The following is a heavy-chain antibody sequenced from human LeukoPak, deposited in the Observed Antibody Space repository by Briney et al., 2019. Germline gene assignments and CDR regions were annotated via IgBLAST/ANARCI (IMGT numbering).Heavy chain of an antibody. J-gene: IGHJ4*02. V-gene: IGHV3-30*03. CDR1: GFIFNNYD. Sequence: AGRSLRLSCAASGFIFNNYDMHWVRQAPGKGLEWVALITSDGSSGYYADSVRVRFTISRDNSKNTLYLQMTSLRAEDTAVYYCARASFDYAGQGTLVTVSS. CDR3: ARASFDY. CDR2: ITSDGSSG.